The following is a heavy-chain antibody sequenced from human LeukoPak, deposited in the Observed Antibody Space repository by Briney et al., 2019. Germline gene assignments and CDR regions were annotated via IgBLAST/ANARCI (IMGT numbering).Heavy chain of an antibody. D-gene: IGHD5-18*01. CDR2: ISSNGGST. J-gene: IGHJ5*02. V-gene: IGHV3-64*01. CDR1: GFTFSSYA. CDR3: AKGYSYGSGWFDP. Sequence: PGGSLRLSCAASGFTFSSYAVHWVRQAPGKGLEYVSAISSNGGSTYYANSVKGRFTISRDNSKNTLYLQMGSLRAEDMAVYYCAKGYSYGSGWFDPWGQGTLVTVSS.